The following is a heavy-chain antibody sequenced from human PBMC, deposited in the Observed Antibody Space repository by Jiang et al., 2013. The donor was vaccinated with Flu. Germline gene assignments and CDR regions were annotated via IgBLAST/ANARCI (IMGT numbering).Heavy chain of an antibody. V-gene: IGHV1-46*03. J-gene: IGHJ4*02. CDR2: INPSSGST. D-gene: IGHD2-8*02. CDR1: GYTFTNYY. CDR3: GRDWSIEY. Sequence: SGAEVKKPGASVKVSCKASGYTFTNYYMQWVRQAPGQGLEWLGVINPSSGSTTYAQEFQGRVTMARDTSTSTVYMEMSSLRSDDTAVYYCGRDWSIEYWGQGTLVTVSS.